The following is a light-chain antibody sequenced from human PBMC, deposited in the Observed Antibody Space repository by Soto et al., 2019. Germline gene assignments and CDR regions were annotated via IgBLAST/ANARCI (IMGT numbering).Light chain of an antibody. Sequence: QSVLTQPASVSGSPGRSITISCTGGSSDVGNYNLVSWYQQHPDRAPKLIIFEGNKRPSGISNRFSGSKSGNTASLTISGLQPEDEADYYCCSYAGRTTYVFGTGTKVTVL. CDR1: SSDVGNYNL. CDR3: CSYAGRTTYV. J-gene: IGLJ1*01. CDR2: EGN. V-gene: IGLV2-23*01.